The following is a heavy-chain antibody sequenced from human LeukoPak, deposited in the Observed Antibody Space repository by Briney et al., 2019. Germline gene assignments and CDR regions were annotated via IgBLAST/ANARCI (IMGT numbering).Heavy chain of an antibody. D-gene: IGHD3-22*01. CDR2: ISAYNGNT. Sequence: ASAKVSCKASGYTFTSYGISWVRQAPGQGLEWMGWISAYNGNTNYAQKLQGRVTMTTDTSTSTAYMELRSLRSDDTAVYYCARGNYDSSGYRYYYYGMDVWGQGTTVTVSS. V-gene: IGHV1-18*01. J-gene: IGHJ6*02. CDR3: ARGNYDSSGYRYYYYGMDV. CDR1: GYTFTSYG.